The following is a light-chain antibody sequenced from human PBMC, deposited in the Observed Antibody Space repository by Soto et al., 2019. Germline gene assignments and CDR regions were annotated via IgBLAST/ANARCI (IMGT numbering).Light chain of an antibody. Sequence: DIQMTQSPSTLYASVGDRVTITCRASQSISSWLAWYQQKPGKAPKLLIYKASSLGSGVPSRVSGSGSGTEFTLTISSLQAEDFAIYYCQQYNSHSSYTFGQGTKLEIK. CDR3: QQYNSHSSYT. V-gene: IGKV1-5*03. CDR2: KAS. CDR1: QSISSW. J-gene: IGKJ2*01.